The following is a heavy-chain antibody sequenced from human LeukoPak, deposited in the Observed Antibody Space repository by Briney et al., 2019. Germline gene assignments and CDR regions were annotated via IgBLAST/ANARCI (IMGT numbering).Heavy chain of an antibody. V-gene: IGHV4-39*01. CDR2: IYYSGST. CDR3: ARHYGP. D-gene: IGHD3-10*01. Sequence: SETLSLTCIVSGGSISSISSNNYHWGWIRQPPGKGLEWIGSIYYSGSTYYNPSLKSRVTISVDTSKNQFSLKLSSVTAADTAVYYCARHYGPWGQGTLVTVSS. J-gene: IGHJ5*02. CDR1: GGSISSISSNNYH.